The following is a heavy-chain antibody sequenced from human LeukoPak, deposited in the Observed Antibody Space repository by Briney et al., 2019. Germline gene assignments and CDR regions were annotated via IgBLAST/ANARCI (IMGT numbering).Heavy chain of an antibody. D-gene: IGHD2-2*01. V-gene: IGHV4-39*01. J-gene: IGHJ6*02. Sequence: SETLSLTCTVSGGSISSSSYYWGWIRQPPGKGLEWIGSIYYSGSTYYNPSLKSRVTISVDTSKNQFSLKLSSVTAADTAVYYCAMGDCSSTSCYHLGSYGMDVWGQGTTVTVSS. CDR1: GGSISSSSYY. CDR3: AMGDCSSTSCYHLGSYGMDV. CDR2: IYYSGST.